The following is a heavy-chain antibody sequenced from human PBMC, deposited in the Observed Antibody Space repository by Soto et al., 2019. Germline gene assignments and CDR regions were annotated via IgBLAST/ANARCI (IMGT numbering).Heavy chain of an antibody. CDR1: GFTFSSYG. D-gene: IGHD4-17*01. Sequence: QVQLVESGGGVVQPGRSLRLSCAASGFTFSSYGMHWVRQAPGKGLEWVAVIWYDGSNKYYADSVKGRFTISRDNSKKTLYLQMNSLRAGDTVVYYCARAQHLEVYAYGAYVPLFMPPLLFDYWGQGTLVTVSS. V-gene: IGHV3-33*01. J-gene: IGHJ4*02. CDR3: ARAQHLEVYAYGAYVPLFMPPLLFDY. CDR2: IWYDGSNK.